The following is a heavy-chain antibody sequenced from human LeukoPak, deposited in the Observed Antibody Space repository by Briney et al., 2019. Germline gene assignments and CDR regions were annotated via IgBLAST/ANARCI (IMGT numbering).Heavy chain of an antibody. CDR3: AAQIAHYEGSFSVFDY. J-gene: IGHJ4*02. Sequence: GGSLRFSCAASGFTVSSNYMSWVRQAPGKGLEWVSVIYSGGSTYYADSVKGRFTISRDNSKNTLYLQMNSLRAEDTAVFYCAAQIAHYEGSFSVFDYWVQGTLVTVSS. CDR2: IYSGGST. V-gene: IGHV3-66*01. D-gene: IGHD3-22*01. CDR1: GFTVSSNY.